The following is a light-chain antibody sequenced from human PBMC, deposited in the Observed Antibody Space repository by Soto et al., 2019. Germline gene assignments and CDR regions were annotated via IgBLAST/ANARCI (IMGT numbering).Light chain of an antibody. CDR3: QHYDHRPPMYT. J-gene: IGKJ2*01. CDR1: QDISNY. CDR2: DAS. V-gene: IGKV1-33*01. Sequence: DIQMTQSPSSLSASVGDRVTITCQASQDISNYLNWYQQKPGKAPKLLIYDASNLETGVPSRFSGSGSGTDFTFTISSLQPEDIAKYYCQHYDHRPPMYTFGQGTKLEIK.